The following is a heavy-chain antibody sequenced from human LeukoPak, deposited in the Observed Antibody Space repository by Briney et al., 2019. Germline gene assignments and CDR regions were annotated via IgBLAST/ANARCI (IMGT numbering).Heavy chain of an antibody. CDR2: IFYSGIT. V-gene: IGHV4-39*01. D-gene: IGHD2-21*01. J-gene: IGHJ4*02. Sequence: SETLSLTCAVSGGSISGSDYYWGWIRQPPGKGREWIGSIFYSGITYYNPPLKSRVTTSVDTSKNQFSLKLTSVTAADTAVYYCARSKTGIVDYWGQGTLVTVSS. CDR3: ARSKTGIVDY. CDR1: GGSISGSDYY.